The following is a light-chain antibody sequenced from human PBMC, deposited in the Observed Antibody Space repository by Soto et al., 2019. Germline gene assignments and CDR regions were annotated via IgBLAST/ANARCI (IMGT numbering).Light chain of an antibody. CDR1: QSVSSNY. CDR2: GAS. CDR3: QQYGSSPRT. V-gene: IGKV3-20*01. J-gene: IGKJ1*01. Sequence: EIVLTQSPGTLSLSPGQRATLSCRASQSVSSNYLAWYQQKTGQAPRPLIYGASSRATGIPDRFSGSGSGTDFTLTVSRLEPEDFAVYYCQQYGSSPRTFGQGTKVEIK.